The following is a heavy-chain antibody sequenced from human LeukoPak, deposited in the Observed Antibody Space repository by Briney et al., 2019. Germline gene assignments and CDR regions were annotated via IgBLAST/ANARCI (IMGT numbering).Heavy chain of an antibody. CDR2: IYYTGST. J-gene: IGHJ4*02. D-gene: IGHD6-13*01. Sequence: SETLSLTCTVSGGSLSSTYYWSWIRQPPGKGLEWIGYIYYTGSTNYNPSLKSRLTISVDRSKNQFSLKLTSVTAADTAVYYCARQVGYSSSWRGKYYFDYWGQGTLVTVSS. CDR3: ARQVGYSSSWRGKYYFDY. V-gene: IGHV4-59*08. CDR1: GGSLSSTYY.